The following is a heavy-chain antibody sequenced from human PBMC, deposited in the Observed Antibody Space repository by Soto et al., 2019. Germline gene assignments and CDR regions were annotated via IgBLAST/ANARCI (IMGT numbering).Heavy chain of an antibody. J-gene: IGHJ1*01. V-gene: IGHV3-30*18. CDR2: ISYDGSNK. D-gene: IGHD1-26*01. CDR1: GFTFSSYG. CDR3: AKDQSHPLYSGRLRNFQH. Sequence: GGSLRLSCAASGFTFSSYGMHWVRQAPGKGLEWVAVISYDGSNKYYADFVKGRFTISRDNSKNTLYLQMNSLRAEDTAVFYCAKDQSHPLYSGRLRNFQHWGQGTLVTVSS.